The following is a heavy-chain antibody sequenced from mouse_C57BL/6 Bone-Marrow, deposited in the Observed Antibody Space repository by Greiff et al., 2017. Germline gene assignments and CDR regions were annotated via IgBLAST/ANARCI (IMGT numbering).Heavy chain of an antibody. Sequence: QVQLLQPGAELVKPGASVKMSCKASGYTFTSYWITWVKQRPGQGLEWIGAIYPGSGSTNYNEKFKSKATLTVDKSSSTAYMQLSSLTSEDSSVYCNSRPYYSNYWYFDCWGTGTTVTVSS. V-gene: IGHV1-55*01. D-gene: IGHD2-5*01. J-gene: IGHJ1*03. CDR1: GYTFTSYW. CDR3: SRPYYSNYWYFDC. CDR2: IYPGSGST.